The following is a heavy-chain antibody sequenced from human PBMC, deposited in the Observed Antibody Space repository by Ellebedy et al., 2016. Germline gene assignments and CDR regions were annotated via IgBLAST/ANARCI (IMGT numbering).Heavy chain of an antibody. CDR2: IYYSGST. J-gene: IGHJ4*02. CDR1: GGSISSSSYY. D-gene: IGHD1-26*01. V-gene: IGHV4-39*07. Sequence: SETLSLTCTVSGGSISSSSYYWGWIRQPPGKGLEWIGSIYYSGSTYRNPSLKSRVTMSVDTSKNLFSLNLTSVTAADTAVYYCARGLVGAPYYFDPWGQGTRVTVSS. CDR3: ARGLVGAPYYFDP.